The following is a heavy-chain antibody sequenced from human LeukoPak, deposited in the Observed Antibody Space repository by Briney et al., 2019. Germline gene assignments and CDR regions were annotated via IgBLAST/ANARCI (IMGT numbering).Heavy chain of an antibody. V-gene: IGHV3-74*01. CDR1: GFTFSSYW. CDR2: INSDGSST. Sequence: QTGGSLRLSCAASGFTFSSYWMHWVRQAPGKGLVWVSRINSDGSSTSYADSVKGRFTISRDNAKNTLYLQMNSLRAEDTAVYYCARLTPSYYYYYGMDVWGQGTTVTVSS. CDR3: ARLTPSYYYYYGMDV. J-gene: IGHJ6*02.